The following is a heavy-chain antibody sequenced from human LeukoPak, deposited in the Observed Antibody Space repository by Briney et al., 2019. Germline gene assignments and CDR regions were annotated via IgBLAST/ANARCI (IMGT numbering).Heavy chain of an antibody. V-gene: IGHV1-24*01. CDR2: FDPEDGET. CDR3: ATAVKNTVTTYYFDY. J-gene: IGHJ4*02. CDR1: GYTLTELS. D-gene: IGHD4-11*01. Sequence: ASVTVSCTVSGYTLTELSMHWVRQAPGKGLEWMGGFDPEDGETIYAQKFQGRVTMTEDTSTDTAYMELSSLRSEDTAVYYCATAVKNTVTTYYFDYWGQGTLVTVSS.